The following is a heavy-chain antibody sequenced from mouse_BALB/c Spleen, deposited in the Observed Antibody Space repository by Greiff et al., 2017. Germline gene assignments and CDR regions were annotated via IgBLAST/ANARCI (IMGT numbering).Heavy chain of an antibody. CDR2: ISSGSSTI. Sequence: EVQGVESGGGLVQPGGSRKLSCAASGFTFSSFGMHWVRQAPEKGLEWVAYISSGSSTIYYADTVKGRFTISRDNPKNTLFLQMTSLRSEDTAMYYCAKEGGYYAAMDYWGQGTSVTVSS. J-gene: IGHJ4*01. CDR3: AKEGGYYAAMDY. V-gene: IGHV5-17*02. D-gene: IGHD2-3*01. CDR1: GFTFSSFG.